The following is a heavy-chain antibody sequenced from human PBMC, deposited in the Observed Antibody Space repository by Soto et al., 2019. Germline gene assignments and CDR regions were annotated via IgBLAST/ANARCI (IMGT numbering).Heavy chain of an antibody. J-gene: IGHJ5*02. CDR1: GGSISSGGYY. CDR2: IYYSGST. Sequence: SETLSLTCTFSGGSISSGGYYWSWIRQHPGKGLEWIGYIYYSGSTYYNPSLKSRVTISVDTSKNHFSLKLSSVTAADTAVYYCAGYYASSGYYSDRYNWFDPWDQGTLVTVSS. CDR3: AGYYASSGYYSDRYNWFDP. D-gene: IGHD3-22*01. V-gene: IGHV4-31*03.